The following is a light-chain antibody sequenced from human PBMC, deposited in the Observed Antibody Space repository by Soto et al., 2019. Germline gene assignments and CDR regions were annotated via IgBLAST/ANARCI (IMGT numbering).Light chain of an antibody. CDR1: QSVSSN. CDR3: HQHNNWWT. CDR2: GAS. V-gene: IGKV3-15*01. Sequence: EIVMTQSPATLSVSPWERATLSCRASQSVSSNLAWYQQKPGQAPRLLIYGASTRATGIPARFSGSGSGTEFTLTITSLQSEDFGVYYCHQHNNWWTFGQGTKVDI. J-gene: IGKJ1*01.